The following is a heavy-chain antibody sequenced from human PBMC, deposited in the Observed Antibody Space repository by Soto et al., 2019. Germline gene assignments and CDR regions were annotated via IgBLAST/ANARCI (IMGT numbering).Heavy chain of an antibody. CDR2: INSDGSST. D-gene: IGHD3-22*01. Sequence: PGGSLRLSCAASGFTFSSYWMHWVRQAPGKGLVWVSRINSDGSSTSYADSVKGRFTISRDNAKNTLYLQMNSLRAEDTAVYYCARVRYYYDSSGYSPPYYGIAVWGQGTTVTVSS. V-gene: IGHV3-74*01. CDR1: GFTFSSYW. CDR3: ARVRYYYDSSGYSPPYYGIAV. J-gene: IGHJ6*02.